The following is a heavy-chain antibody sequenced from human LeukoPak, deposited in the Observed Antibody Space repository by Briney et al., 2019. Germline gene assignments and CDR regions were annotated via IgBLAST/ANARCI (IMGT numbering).Heavy chain of an antibody. CDR3: ARQGWSGYSTSWFDY. J-gene: IGHJ4*02. D-gene: IGHD6-13*01. CDR2: VYYTGST. CDR1: GGSTKNFY. Sequence: KPSETLSLTCTISGGSTKNFYWSWIRQSPGKGLEWIGYVYYTGSTNYNPSLKSRVTISVDTSKNQFSLNLSSVTAVDTAVYYCARQGWSGYSTSWFDYWGQGTPITVSS. V-gene: IGHV4-59*08.